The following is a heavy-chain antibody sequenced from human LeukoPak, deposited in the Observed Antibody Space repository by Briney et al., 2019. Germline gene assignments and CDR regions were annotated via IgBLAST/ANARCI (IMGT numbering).Heavy chain of an antibody. V-gene: IGHV3-21*04. CDR1: GFTFSSYS. CDR3: AKQNPGDYYYDSSGPYYGMDV. Sequence: GGSLRLSCAASGFTFSSYSMNWVRQAPGKGPEWVSSISSSSSFIYHADSVKGRFTISRDNAKNSLYLQMNSLRAEDTAVYYCAKQNPGDYYYDSSGPYYGMDVWGQGTTVTVSS. J-gene: IGHJ6*02. CDR2: ISSSSSFI. D-gene: IGHD3-22*01.